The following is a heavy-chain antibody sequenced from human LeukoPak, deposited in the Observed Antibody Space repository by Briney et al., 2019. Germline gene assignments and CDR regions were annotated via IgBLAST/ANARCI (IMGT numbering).Heavy chain of an antibody. D-gene: IGHD2-2*01. Sequence: GGSLRLSCAASGFAFSSYAMSWVRQAPGKGLEWVSAISGSGGSTYYADSVKGRFTISRDNSKNTLYLQMNSLRAEDTAVYYCVKGDRAKVIVPAAETYWGQGTLVAVSS. J-gene: IGHJ4*02. CDR2: ISGSGGST. V-gene: IGHV3-23*01. CDR3: VKGDRAKVIVPAAETY. CDR1: GFAFSSYA.